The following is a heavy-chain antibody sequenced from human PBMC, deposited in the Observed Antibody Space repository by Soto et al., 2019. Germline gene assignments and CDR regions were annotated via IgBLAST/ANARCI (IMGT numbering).Heavy chain of an antibody. D-gene: IGHD6-19*01. CDR1: KFSLSSYW. V-gene: IGHV3-7*01. Sequence: GSLRLSCAASKFSLSSYWMNWVRQVPGKGLEWVANVKQDGTEKYYVDSVKGRFFISRDNAKNSLYLQMNNLRAEDTAVYYCARDADASGWYHYGFDVWGQGTMVTVSS. J-gene: IGHJ6*02. CDR3: ARDADASGWYHYGFDV. CDR2: VKQDGTEK.